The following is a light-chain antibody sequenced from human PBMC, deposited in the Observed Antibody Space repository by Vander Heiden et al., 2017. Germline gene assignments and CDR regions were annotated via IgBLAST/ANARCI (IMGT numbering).Light chain of an antibody. V-gene: IGKV1-9*01. CDR1: QAITSY. Sequence: DIELTQSPFFLSASVRDRVTITCRASQAITSYLAWYQQKPGKAPKLLIYAASTLQRGVPSRFSGSGYGTEFTLTISSLQPEDFATYYCQQRNGDPPKLTFGGGTKVEIK. CDR3: QQRNGDPPKLT. J-gene: IGKJ4*01. CDR2: AAS.